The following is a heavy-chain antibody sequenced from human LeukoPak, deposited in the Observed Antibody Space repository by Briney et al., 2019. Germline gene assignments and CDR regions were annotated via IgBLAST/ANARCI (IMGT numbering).Heavy chain of an antibody. J-gene: IGHJ4*02. Sequence: GGSLRLSCAASGFTFSGYSMNWVRQAPGKGLEWVSSISSSSSYIYYGDSVKGRFTISRDNAKNSLYLQLNSLRAEDTAVYYCASGSIVAYYFDYWVQGTLVTVSS. D-gene: IGHD6-13*01. CDR3: ASGSIVAYYFDY. CDR2: ISSSSSYI. V-gene: IGHV3-21*01. CDR1: GFTFSGYS.